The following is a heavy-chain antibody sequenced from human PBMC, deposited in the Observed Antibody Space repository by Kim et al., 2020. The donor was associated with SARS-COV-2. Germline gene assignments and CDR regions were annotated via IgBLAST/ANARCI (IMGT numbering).Heavy chain of an antibody. J-gene: IGHJ4*02. Sequence: SETLSLTCAVSCGSFSGYYWSWIRQPPGKGLEWIGEITYGGTTNYNPSLKSRVIISLDTTKKQFFLKLDSVTAADTAMYYCARGDEWELLQFDYWGRGTLVSVSA. CDR3: ARGDEWELLQFDY. V-gene: IGHV4-34*01. CDR1: CGSFSGYY. CDR2: ITYGGTT. D-gene: IGHD1-26*01.